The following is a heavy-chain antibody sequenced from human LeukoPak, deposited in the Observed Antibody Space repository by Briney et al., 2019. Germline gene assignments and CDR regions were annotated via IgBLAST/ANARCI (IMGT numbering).Heavy chain of an antibody. D-gene: IGHD3-16*02. Sequence: PGGSLRLSCATSGFTFSSFWMSWVRQAPGKGLEWVANINQGGGEKNYVDSVKGRFTISRDSAKSSLYLQMNSLRAEDTAVYYCARDPIRGDRYNSDFWGQGTLVTVST. V-gene: IGHV3-7*01. CDR1: GFTFSSFW. J-gene: IGHJ4*02. CDR2: INQGGGEK. CDR3: ARDPIRGDRYNSDF.